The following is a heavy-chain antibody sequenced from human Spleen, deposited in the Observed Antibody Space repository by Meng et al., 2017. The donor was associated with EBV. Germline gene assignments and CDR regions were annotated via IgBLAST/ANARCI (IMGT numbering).Heavy chain of an antibody. V-gene: IGHV1-2*06. D-gene: IGHD3-9*01. CDR1: GSIFTDYD. Sequence: QVLVGQSGARVKKPGAAGKVLCEAFGSIFTDYDIKWVRQASGQGLMWMGRINHNSGVATYAQKFQARVTMTRDTSFSTASKELNWLRSDDTAVYYCARGPYYDILAGYSHFDYWGRGTLVTVSS. CDR3: ARGPYYDILAGYSHFDY. J-gene: IGHJ4*02. CDR2: INHNSGVA.